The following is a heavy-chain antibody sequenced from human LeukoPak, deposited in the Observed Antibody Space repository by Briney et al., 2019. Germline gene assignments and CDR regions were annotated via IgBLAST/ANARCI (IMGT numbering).Heavy chain of an antibody. J-gene: IGHJ6*02. CDR1: GGSISSYY. CDR3: ARYRIAARPTQSYYYYGMDV. V-gene: IGHV4-59*08. CDR2: IYYSGST. Sequence: SETLSLTCTVSGGSISSYYWSWIRQPPGKGLEWIGYIYYSGSTNYNPSLKSRVTISVDTSKNQFSLKLSSVTAADTAVYYCARYRIAARPTQSYYYYGMDVWGQGTTVTVSS. D-gene: IGHD6-6*01.